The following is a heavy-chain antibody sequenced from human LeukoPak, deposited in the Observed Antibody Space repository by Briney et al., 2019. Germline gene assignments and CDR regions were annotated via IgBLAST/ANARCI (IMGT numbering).Heavy chain of an antibody. J-gene: IGHJ4*02. CDR2: IKQDGSEK. CDR1: GFTLSSYG. Sequence: GGSLRLSCAASGFTLSSYGMSWVRQSPGKGLEWVANIKQDGSEKYHVESVKGRFTITRDNAKNSLYLQMNSLRAEDTAVYYCATYGKEGTYFGYWGQGTLVTVSS. V-gene: IGHV3-7*01. D-gene: IGHD4-17*01. CDR3: ATYGKEGTYFGY.